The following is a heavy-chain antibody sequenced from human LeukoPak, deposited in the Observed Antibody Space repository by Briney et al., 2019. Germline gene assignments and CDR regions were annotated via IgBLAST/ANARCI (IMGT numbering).Heavy chain of an antibody. D-gene: IGHD6-6*01. J-gene: IGHJ4*02. CDR2: LYYSGST. CDR3: ARRHVEYSSSSDPYYFDY. Sequence: SETLSLTCTVSGGSISSYYWTWIRQPPGKGLEWIGSLYYSGSTKYNPSLKSRVTISGDTSKNQFSLKLSSVTAPDTAVYYCARRHVEYSSSSDPYYFDYWGQGTLVTVSS. CDR1: GGSISSYY. V-gene: IGHV4-59*01.